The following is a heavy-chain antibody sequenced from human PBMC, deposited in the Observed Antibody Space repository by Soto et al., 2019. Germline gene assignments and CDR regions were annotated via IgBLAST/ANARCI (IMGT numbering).Heavy chain of an antibody. V-gene: IGHV4-61*08. J-gene: IGHJ5*02. CDR1: GAAVSSGGYF. CDR3: TREQSDDNYFDR. Sequence: PSETLSLICTVSGAAVSSGGYFYTWVLQPPGKGLEWLGYIYYSVGTNYNPSLKSRVTISLDKSKSQFSLRLISVTAADTAVYYCTREQSDDNYFDRWGKGNLVHVSP. CDR2: IYYSVGT. D-gene: IGHD6-19*01.